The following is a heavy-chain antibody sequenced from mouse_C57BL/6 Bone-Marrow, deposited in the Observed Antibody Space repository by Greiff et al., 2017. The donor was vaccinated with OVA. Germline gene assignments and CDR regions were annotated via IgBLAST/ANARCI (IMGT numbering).Heavy chain of an antibody. CDR2: IDPENGDT. D-gene: IGHD1-1*01. J-gene: IGHJ2*01. V-gene: IGHV14-4*01. CDR1: GFNIKDDY. CDR3: TTVITTVVATSYYFDY. Sequence: VQLQQSGAELVRPGASVKLSCTASGFNIKDDYMHWVKQRPEQGLEWIGWIDPENGDTEYASKFQGTATITADTSSNTAYLQLSSLASEDTAVYYCTTVITTVVATSYYFDYWGQGTTLTVSS.